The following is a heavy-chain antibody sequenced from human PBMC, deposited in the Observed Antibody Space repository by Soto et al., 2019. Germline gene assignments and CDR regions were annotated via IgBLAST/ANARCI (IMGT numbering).Heavy chain of an antibody. D-gene: IGHD3-3*01. Sequence: GGSLRLSCTASGFTFGDYAMSWFRQAPGKGLEWVGFIRSKGYGGTTEYAASVKGRFTISRDDSTSIAYLQMNSLKTEDTAVYYCTSTIFGVVIPGGYYYGMDVRGQGTTVTGSS. V-gene: IGHV3-49*03. CDR3: TSTIFGVVIPGGYYYGMDV. CDR1: GFTFGDYA. CDR2: IRSKGYGGTT. J-gene: IGHJ6*02.